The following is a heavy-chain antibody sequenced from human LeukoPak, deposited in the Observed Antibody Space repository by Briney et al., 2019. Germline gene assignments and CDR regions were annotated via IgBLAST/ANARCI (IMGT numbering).Heavy chain of an antibody. D-gene: IGHD4-11*01. CDR3: ATKYSKYEHYLDY. Sequence: PSETLSLTCTVSGDSISDSYWSWIRQPPGRGLEYIGYIYSSGSTNYNPSLKSRVTISLDTSKSQFSLMLSSVTAADTALDFWATKYSKYEHYLDYWGQGTLVTVSS. CDR1: GDSISDSY. V-gene: IGHV4-4*09. CDR2: IYSSGST. J-gene: IGHJ4*02.